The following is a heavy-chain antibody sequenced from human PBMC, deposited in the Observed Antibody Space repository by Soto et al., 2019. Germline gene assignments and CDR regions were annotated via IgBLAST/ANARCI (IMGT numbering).Heavy chain of an antibody. D-gene: IGHD2-21*01. Sequence: PSETLSLTCSSSCGSVISESYYWSWIRQTPGKGLEWIGNVENSGSTKYNPSLKSRVTISVDTSKNQFSLKLSSVTGADTAVYYCARERGDSHWIDPWGQGTLVTVSS. CDR3: ARERGDSHWIDP. CDR2: VENSGST. V-gene: IGHV4-61*01. J-gene: IGHJ5*02. CDR1: CGSVISESYY.